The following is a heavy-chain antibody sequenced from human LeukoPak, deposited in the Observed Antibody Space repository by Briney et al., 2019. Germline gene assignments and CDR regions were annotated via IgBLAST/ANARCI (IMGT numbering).Heavy chain of an antibody. CDR3: ARAPYCGGDCYVPGGFDI. V-gene: IGHV3-53*01. CDR1: GFTVSSNY. D-gene: IGHD2-21*02. Sequence: PGGSLRLSCAASGFTVSSNYMSWVRQAPGKGLEWVSVIYSGGSTYYADSVKGRFTVSRDNAKNSLYLQMNSLRAEDTAVYYCARAPYCGGDCYVPGGFDIWGQGTMVSVSS. CDR2: IYSGGST. J-gene: IGHJ3*02.